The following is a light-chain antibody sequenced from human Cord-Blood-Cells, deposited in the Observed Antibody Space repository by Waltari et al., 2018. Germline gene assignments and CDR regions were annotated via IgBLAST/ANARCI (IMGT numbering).Light chain of an antibody. J-gene: IGKJ1*01. CDR3: QQRGNWT. V-gene: IGKV3-11*01. Sequence: EIVLTQSPATLSLSPGERATLSCRASQSVSSYLAWYQQKPGQAPRLLIYDASNRATCFPARFSGSGSGTDFTLTISSLEPEDFAVYYCQQRGNWTFGQGTKLEIK. CDR2: DAS. CDR1: QSVSSY.